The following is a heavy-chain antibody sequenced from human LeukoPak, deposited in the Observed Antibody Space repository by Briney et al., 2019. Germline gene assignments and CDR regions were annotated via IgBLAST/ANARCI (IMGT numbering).Heavy chain of an antibody. Sequence: SETLSLTCAVYGASFSGHYWEWIRQPPGKGLEWIGEINHSGNTNYNPSLKSRVTISVDTSKDQFSLKLTSVTAADTAVYYCAGHFDPRGVNWFDPWGQGILVTVSS. CDR1: GASFSGHY. J-gene: IGHJ5*02. CDR3: AGHFDPRGVNWFDP. V-gene: IGHV4-34*01. CDR2: INHSGNT. D-gene: IGHD3-3*02.